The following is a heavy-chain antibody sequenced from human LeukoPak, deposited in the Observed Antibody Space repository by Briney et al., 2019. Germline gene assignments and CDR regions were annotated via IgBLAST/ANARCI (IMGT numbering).Heavy chain of an antibody. CDR3: AKGYYADYGDH. D-gene: IGHD4-17*01. V-gene: IGHV3-30*18. CDR1: GFTFSSYG. Sequence: ERSLRLSCAASGFTFSSYGMHWVRQAPGKGLEWVAVISYDGSNKYYADSVKGRFTISRDNSKNTLYLQMNSLRVEDTAVYYCAKGYYADYGDHWGQGTLVTVSS. J-gene: IGHJ4*02. CDR2: ISYDGSNK.